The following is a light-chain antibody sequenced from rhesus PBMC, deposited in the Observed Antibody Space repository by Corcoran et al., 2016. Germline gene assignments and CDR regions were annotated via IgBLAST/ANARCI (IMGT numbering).Light chain of an antibody. CDR2: EVS. Sequence: DIVMTQTPLSLPVTPGEPASISCRSSQSLLDSEDGNTYLDWYLQKPVQSPQLLIYEVSNRASGVPDRFSGSGSDTDFTLKISRVEAEDVGVYYCMQALEFPPTFGGGTKVEIK. J-gene: IGKJ4*01. CDR1: QSLLDSEDGNTY. CDR3: MQALEFPPT. V-gene: IGKV2-104*02.